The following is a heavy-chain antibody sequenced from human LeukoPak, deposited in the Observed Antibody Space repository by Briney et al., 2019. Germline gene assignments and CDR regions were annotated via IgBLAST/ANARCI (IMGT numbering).Heavy chain of an antibody. J-gene: IGHJ4*02. Sequence: PSETLSLTCAVYGGSFSGYYWSWIRQPPGKGLEWIGEINHSGSTNYNPSLKSRVTMSVDTSKNQFSLKLSSVTAADTAVYYCVSTGLLWFGELTDYWGQGTLVTVSS. CDR1: GGSFSGYY. CDR2: INHSGST. CDR3: VSTGLLWFGELTDY. V-gene: IGHV4-34*01. D-gene: IGHD3-10*01.